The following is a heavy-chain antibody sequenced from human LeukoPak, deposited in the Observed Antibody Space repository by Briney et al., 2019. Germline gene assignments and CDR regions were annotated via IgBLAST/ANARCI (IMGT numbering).Heavy chain of an antibody. V-gene: IGHV1-2*02. CDR3: ARHKVGDFYNPSDY. CDR2: INPNSGGT. Sequence: ASVKVSCKASGYTFTGYYMHWVRQAPGQGLEWMGWINPNSGGTNYAQKFQGRVTMTRDTSISTAYMELSSLRSEDTAVYYCARHKVGDFYNPSDYWGQGTLVTVSS. J-gene: IGHJ4*02. D-gene: IGHD2-21*02. CDR1: GYTFTGYY.